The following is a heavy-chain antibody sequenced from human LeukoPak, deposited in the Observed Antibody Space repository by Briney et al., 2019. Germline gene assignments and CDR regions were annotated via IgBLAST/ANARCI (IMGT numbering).Heavy chain of an antibody. Sequence: SETLSLTCTVFDASISSYYWSWIRQPSGKGLEWIGRIYTSGSTNYNPSLKSRVTMSVDTSKDQFSLKLSSVTAADTAVYYCARDGPLGSGSYYGYYYYMDVWGKGTTVTISS. CDR1: DASISSYY. CDR2: IYTSGST. CDR3: ARDGPLGSGSYYGYYYYMDV. D-gene: IGHD3-10*01. J-gene: IGHJ6*03. V-gene: IGHV4-4*07.